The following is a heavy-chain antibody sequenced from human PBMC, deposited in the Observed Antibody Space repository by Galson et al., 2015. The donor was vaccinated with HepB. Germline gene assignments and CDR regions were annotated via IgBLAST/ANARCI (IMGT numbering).Heavy chain of an antibody. CDR2: IKSKTDGGTT. V-gene: IGHV3-15*01. CDR1: GFTFSNAW. D-gene: IGHD3-22*01. J-gene: IGHJ4*02. CDR3: ATDFRYSGYYFDY. Sequence: SLRLSCAASGFTFSNAWMSWVRQAPGKGLEWVGRIKSKTDGGTTDYAAPVKGRFTISRDDSKNTLYLQMNSLKTEDTAVYYCATDFRYSGYYFDYWGQGTLVTVSS.